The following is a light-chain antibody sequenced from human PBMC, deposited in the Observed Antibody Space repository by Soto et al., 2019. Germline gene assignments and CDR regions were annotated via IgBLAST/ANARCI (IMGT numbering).Light chain of an antibody. Sequence: QSVLTQPASESGSPGQSITISCTGTSSDVGSYNLDSWYQQNPGKAPKLMIYEGTKRPSGVSDRFSGSKSGNTASMTISGLQAEDEADYYCCSYAHDTRSGTVVFGGGTKLTVL. V-gene: IGLV2-23*01. J-gene: IGLJ2*01. CDR2: EGT. CDR3: CSYAHDTRSGTVV. CDR1: SSDVGSYNL.